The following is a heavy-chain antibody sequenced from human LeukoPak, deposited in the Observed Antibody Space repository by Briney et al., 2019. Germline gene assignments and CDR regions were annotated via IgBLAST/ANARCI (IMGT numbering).Heavy chain of an antibody. V-gene: IGHV4-39*01. J-gene: IGHJ5*02. CDR2: IYYSGST. CDR1: GGSISSSSYY. D-gene: IGHD3-22*01. Sequence: TSETLSLTCTVSGGSISSSSYYWGWIRQPPGKGLEWIGSIYYSGSTYYNPSLKSRVTISVDTSKNQFSLKLSSVTASDTAVYYCARTYYYDSSGYYSPNNWFDPWGQGTLVTVSS. CDR3: ARTYYYDSSGYYSPNNWFDP.